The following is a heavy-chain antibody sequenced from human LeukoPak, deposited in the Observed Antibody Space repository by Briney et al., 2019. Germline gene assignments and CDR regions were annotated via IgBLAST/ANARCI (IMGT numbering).Heavy chain of an antibody. D-gene: IGHD4-17*01. Sequence: SETLSLTCTVSGGSISSSSYYWGWIRQPPGKGLEWIGSIYYSGSTYYNPSLKSRVTISVDTSKNQFSLKLSSVTAADTAVYYCARAYYGDYPSSALDIWGQGTMVTVSS. CDR3: ARAYYGDYPSSALDI. CDR2: IYYSGST. J-gene: IGHJ3*02. V-gene: IGHV4-39*01. CDR1: GGSISSSSYY.